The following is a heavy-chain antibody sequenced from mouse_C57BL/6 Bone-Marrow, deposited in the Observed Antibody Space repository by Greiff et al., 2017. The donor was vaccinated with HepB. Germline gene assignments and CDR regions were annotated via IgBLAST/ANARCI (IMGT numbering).Heavy chain of an antibody. CDR3: ASLLTTVVAPYYFDY. D-gene: IGHD1-1*01. V-gene: IGHV1-55*01. CDR1: GYTFTSYW. CDR2: IYPGSGST. J-gene: IGHJ2*01. Sequence: QVHVKQPGAELVKPGASVKMSCRASGYTFTSYWITWVKQRPGQGLEWIGDIYPGSGSTNYNEKFKSKATLTVDTSSSTAYMQLSSLTSEDSAVYYCASLLTTVVAPYYFDYWGQGTTLTVSS.